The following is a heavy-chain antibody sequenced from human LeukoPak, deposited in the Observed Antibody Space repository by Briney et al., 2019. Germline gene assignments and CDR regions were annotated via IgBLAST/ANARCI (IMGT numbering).Heavy chain of an antibody. Sequence: PSETLSLTCTVSGGSISTDSYYWSWIRQPAGKGLEWIGRISTSGSTNYNPSLKSRVSISVDTSKNQFSLKLTSVTAADTAVYYCARTTAGTGAARLFDYWGQGTLVTVSS. CDR1: GGSISTDSYY. CDR2: ISTSGST. J-gene: IGHJ4*02. CDR3: ARTTAGTGAARLFDY. V-gene: IGHV4-61*02. D-gene: IGHD6-13*01.